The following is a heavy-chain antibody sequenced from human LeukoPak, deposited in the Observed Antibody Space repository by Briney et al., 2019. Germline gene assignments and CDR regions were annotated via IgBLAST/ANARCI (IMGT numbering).Heavy chain of an antibody. Sequence: GGSLRLSCAASGFAFSNYWMTWVRQAPGKGLEWVANIKQDGSDKYYVDSVRGRFAISRDNAKSSLFLQMYSLRAEDTAVYYCARDSGWFRFDYWGQGTLVTVSS. CDR1: GFAFSNYW. D-gene: IGHD6-13*01. J-gene: IGHJ4*02. V-gene: IGHV3-7*03. CDR2: IKQDGSDK. CDR3: ARDSGWFRFDY.